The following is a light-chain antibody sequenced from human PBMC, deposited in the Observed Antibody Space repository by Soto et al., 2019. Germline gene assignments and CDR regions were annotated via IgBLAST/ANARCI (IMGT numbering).Light chain of an antibody. CDR2: GAS. Sequence: EIVMTQSPATLSVCPGERATLSCRASQSISITLAWYQQKPGQAPRLLIYGASTRATDIPARFSGSGSGTEFTLTISGLQSEDFAVYYCQQYNNWPRTFGGGTKVEI. V-gene: IGKV3-15*01. J-gene: IGKJ4*01. CDR3: QQYNNWPRT. CDR1: QSISIT.